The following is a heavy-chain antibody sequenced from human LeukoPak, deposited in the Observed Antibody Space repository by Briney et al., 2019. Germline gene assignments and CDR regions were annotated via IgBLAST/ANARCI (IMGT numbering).Heavy chain of an antibody. CDR1: GFTFSSYG. D-gene: IGHD6-19*01. J-gene: IGHJ5*02. CDR3: ARGADTGYSSDS. CDR2: INSDARST. Sequence: HSGGSLRLSCAASGFTFSSYGMHWVRQAPGKGLVWVSRINSDARSTSYADSVKGRFTISRDNAKNTLYLQMNSLRAEDTAVYYCARGADTGYSSDSWGQGTLVTVSS. V-gene: IGHV3-74*01.